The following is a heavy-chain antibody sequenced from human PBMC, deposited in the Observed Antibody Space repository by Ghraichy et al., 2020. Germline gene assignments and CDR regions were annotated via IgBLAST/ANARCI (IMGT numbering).Heavy chain of an antibody. J-gene: IGHJ6*02. CDR1: GGSISSSSYY. CDR3: AREATYYDFWSATRGYYYYYGMDV. Sequence: GSLRLSCTVSGGSISSSSYYWGWIRQPPGKGLEWIGSIYYSGSTYYNPSLKSRVTISVDTSKNQFSLKLSSVTAADTAVYYCAREATYYDFWSATRGYYYYYGMDVWGQGTTVTVSS. V-gene: IGHV4-39*01. D-gene: IGHD3-3*01. CDR2: IYYSGST.